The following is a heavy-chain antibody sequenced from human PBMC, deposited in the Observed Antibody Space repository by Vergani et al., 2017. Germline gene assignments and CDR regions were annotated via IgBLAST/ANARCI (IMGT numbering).Heavy chain of an antibody. V-gene: IGHV3-30*18. CDR3: AKELVDWYFDL. J-gene: IGHJ2*01. Sequence: VQLVESGGGLVKPGGSLRISCEASGFDFSAYSMNWVRQAPGKGLEWVAVISYDGSNKYYADSVKGRFTISRDNSKNTLYLQMNSLRAEDTAVYYCAKELVDWYFDLWGRGTLVTVSS. CDR2: ISYDGSNK. CDR1: GFDFSAYS.